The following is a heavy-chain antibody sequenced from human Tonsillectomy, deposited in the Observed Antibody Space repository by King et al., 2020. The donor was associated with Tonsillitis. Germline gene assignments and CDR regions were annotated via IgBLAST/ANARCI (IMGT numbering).Heavy chain of an antibody. CDR2: IRSSSSYI. D-gene: IGHD3-3*01. CDR3: ARIYQDFEVVTYGMDV. Sequence: VQLVESGGGLVKPGGSLRLSCAASGFTFSSYSMNWVRQAPGKGLEWVSSIRSSSSYIYYADSVKGRFTISRDNAKNSQYLQMNSLRAEDTAVYYCARIYQDFEVVTYGMDVWGQGTTVTVSS. J-gene: IGHJ6*02. V-gene: IGHV3-21*01. CDR1: GFTFSSYS.